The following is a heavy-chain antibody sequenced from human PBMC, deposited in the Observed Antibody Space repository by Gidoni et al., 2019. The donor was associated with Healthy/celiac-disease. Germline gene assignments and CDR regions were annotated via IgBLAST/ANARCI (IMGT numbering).Heavy chain of an antibody. CDR1: GFTFADYA. CDR3: AKGEYSSGWYLFDY. D-gene: IGHD6-19*01. CDR2: ISWNSGSI. Sequence: EVQLVESGGGLVQPGRSLRLSCAHSGFTFADYALHWVRQAPGKGLEWVSGISWNSGSIGYADSVKGRFTISRDNAKNSLYLQMNSLRAEDTALYYCAKGEYSSGWYLFDYWGQGTLVTVSS. J-gene: IGHJ4*02. V-gene: IGHV3-9*01.